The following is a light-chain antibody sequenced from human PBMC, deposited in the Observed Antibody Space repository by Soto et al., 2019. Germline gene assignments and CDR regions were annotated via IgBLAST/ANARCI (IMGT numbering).Light chain of an antibody. CDR2: GAS. V-gene: IGKV3-15*01. Sequence: EIVMTQSPATLSVSPGERATLSCRASQSISSELAWYQQSPGQPPRLLIYGASTRATCVPDRFTGSGSGSDFTLTISGLQSEDFAVDYCHHRLYWRLTSGQGTRLDI. J-gene: IGKJ2*01. CDR1: QSISSE. CDR3: HHRLYWRLT.